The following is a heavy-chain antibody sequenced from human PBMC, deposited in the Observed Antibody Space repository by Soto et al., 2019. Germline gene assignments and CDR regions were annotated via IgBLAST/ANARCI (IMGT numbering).Heavy chain of an antibody. Sequence: PSETLSLTCTVSGGSISSYYWSWIRQPPGKGLEWIGYIYYSGSTNYNPSLKSRVTISVDTSKNQFSLKLSSVTAADTAVYYCARGRRGMSVVVPAALGFDYWGQGTLVTAPQ. D-gene: IGHD2-2*01. CDR1: GGSISSYY. CDR2: IYYSGST. CDR3: ARGRRGMSVVVPAALGFDY. J-gene: IGHJ4*02. V-gene: IGHV4-59*01.